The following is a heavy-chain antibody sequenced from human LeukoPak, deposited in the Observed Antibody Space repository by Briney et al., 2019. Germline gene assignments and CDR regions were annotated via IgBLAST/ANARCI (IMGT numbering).Heavy chain of an antibody. V-gene: IGHV4-59*01. CDR2: ISYGGST. J-gene: IGHJ4*02. D-gene: IGHD2-15*01. CDR3: ARDTLRDYFDY. CDR1: GDSISSYY. Sequence: SETLSLTCTVSGDSISSYYWSWVRQPPGKGLDWIGYISYGGSTNYNPSLKSRVTISADTSKNQFSLKLSSVTAADTAVYFCARDTLRDYFDYWGQGTLVTVSS.